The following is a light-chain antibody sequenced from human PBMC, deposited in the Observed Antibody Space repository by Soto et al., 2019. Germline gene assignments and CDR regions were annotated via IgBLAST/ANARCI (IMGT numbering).Light chain of an antibody. CDR2: GSS. CDR1: QSVSSGY. J-gene: IGKJ1*01. V-gene: IGKV3-20*01. CDR3: QQYGTSPQT. Sequence: EIVLTQSPGTLSLSPGERATLACRASQSVSSGYLAWYQQKPGQAPRLLIYGSSSRATGTPDRFSGSGSGTDFTLTVSRLEPEGFAVYYCQQYGTSPQTFGQGTKVDI.